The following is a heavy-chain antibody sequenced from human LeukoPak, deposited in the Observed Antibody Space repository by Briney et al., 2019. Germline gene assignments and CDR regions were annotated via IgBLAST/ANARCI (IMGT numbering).Heavy chain of an antibody. CDR3: ARSGPGVYYFDY. D-gene: IGHD3-3*01. CDR2: IWYDGSNK. J-gene: IGHJ4*02. CDR1: GFTFSSYG. Sequence: PGGSLRLSCAASGFTFSSYGMHWVRQAPGKGLEWVAVIWYDGSNKYYADPVKGRFTISRDNSKNTLYLQMNSLRAKDTAVYYCARSGPGVYYFDYWGQGTLVTVSS. V-gene: IGHV3-33*01.